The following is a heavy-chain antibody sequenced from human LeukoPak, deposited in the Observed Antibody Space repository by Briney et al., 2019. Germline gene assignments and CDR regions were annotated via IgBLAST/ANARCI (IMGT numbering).Heavy chain of an antibody. D-gene: IGHD6-13*01. J-gene: IGHJ4*02. CDR3: ARESPPLD. Sequence: SETLSLTCAVYGGSFSDYYWTWIRQPPGKGLEWIGEINHSGSTNYNPSLKSRVTISVDTSKNQFSLRLSSVTAADTAVYYCARESPPLDWGQGTLVTVPS. CDR1: GGSFSDYY. V-gene: IGHV4-34*01. CDR2: INHSGST.